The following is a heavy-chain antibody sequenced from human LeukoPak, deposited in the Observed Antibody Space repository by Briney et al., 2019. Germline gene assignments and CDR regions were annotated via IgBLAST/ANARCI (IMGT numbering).Heavy chain of an antibody. Sequence: GRSLRLSCAASGFTFSSYAMHWVRQAPGKGLEWVAVLSYDGSNKYYADSVKGRFTISRDNSKNTLYLQMNSLRAEDTAVYYCARDPERQLVRGADYWGQGTLVTVSS. CDR1: GFTFSSYA. CDR2: LSYDGSNK. CDR3: ARDPERQLVRGADY. D-gene: IGHD6-13*01. J-gene: IGHJ4*02. V-gene: IGHV3-30-3*01.